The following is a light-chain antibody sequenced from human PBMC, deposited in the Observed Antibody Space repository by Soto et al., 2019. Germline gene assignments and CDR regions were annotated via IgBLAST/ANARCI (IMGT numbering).Light chain of an antibody. Sequence: PGERATLSCRASQRISSNLAWYQHKPGQAPRLLIYDASNRATGIPARFSGSGSGTDFTLTISSLEPEDFAVYYCQQRSNWPITFGQGTRLEIK. CDR3: QQRSNWPIT. V-gene: IGKV3-11*01. J-gene: IGKJ5*01. CDR2: DAS. CDR1: QRISSN.